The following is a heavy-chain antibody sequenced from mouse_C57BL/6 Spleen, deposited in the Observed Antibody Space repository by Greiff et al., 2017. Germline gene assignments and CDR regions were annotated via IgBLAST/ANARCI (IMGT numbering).Heavy chain of an antibody. CDR1: GYTFTSYW. V-gene: IGHV1-50*01. Sequence: QVQLQQPGAELVKPGASVKLSCKASGYTFTSYWMQWVKQRPGQGLEWIGEIDPSDSYTNYNQKFKGKATLTVDTSSSTAYMQLSSLTSEDSAVYYCAGSRLRLGFAYWGQGTLVTVSA. CDR2: IDPSDSYT. CDR3: AGSRLRLGFAY. J-gene: IGHJ3*01. D-gene: IGHD2-4*01.